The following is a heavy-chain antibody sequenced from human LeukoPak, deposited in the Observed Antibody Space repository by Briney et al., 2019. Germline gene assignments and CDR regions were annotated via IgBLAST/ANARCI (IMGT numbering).Heavy chain of an antibody. D-gene: IGHD5-24*01. V-gene: IGHV4-34*01. CDR2: INHSGST. Sequence: PSETLSLICAVYGGSFSGYYWSWIRQPPGKGLEWIGEINHSGSTNYNPSLKSRVTISVDTSKNQFSLKLSSVTAADTAVYYCARGLRGLATIPDYWGQGTLVTVSS. CDR1: GGSFSGYY. J-gene: IGHJ4*02. CDR3: ARGLRGLATIPDY.